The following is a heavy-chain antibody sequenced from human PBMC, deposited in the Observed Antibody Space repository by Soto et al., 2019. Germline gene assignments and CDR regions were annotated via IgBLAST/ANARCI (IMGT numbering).Heavy chain of an antibody. D-gene: IGHD3-9*01. J-gene: IGHJ4*02. V-gene: IGHV4-34*01. CDR3: ARGRYYDILTGPLPLPYFDY. CDR1: GGSFSGYY. CDR2: INHSGST. Sequence: QVQLQQWGAGLLKPSETLSLTCAVYGGSFSGYYWSWIRQPPGKGLEWIGEINHSGSTNYNPSLTSRVTISVDTSKNQFSLKLSSVTAADTAVYYCARGRYYDILTGPLPLPYFDYWGQGTLVTVSS.